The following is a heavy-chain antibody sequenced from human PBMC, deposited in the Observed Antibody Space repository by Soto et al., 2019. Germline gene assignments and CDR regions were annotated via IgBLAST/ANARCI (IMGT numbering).Heavy chain of an antibody. D-gene: IGHD3-3*01. CDR3: ARWSYLDY. V-gene: IGHV3-23*01. CDR1: GFSFGSYA. J-gene: IGHJ4*02. CDR2: ISGSNGKT. Sequence: GSLRLSCAASGFSFGSYALSWVRQAPGKGLEWVSTISGSNGKTFYADSVKGRFSISRDTSQSNLYLQMNSLRADDTAMYYCARWSYLDYWGQGTRVTVSS.